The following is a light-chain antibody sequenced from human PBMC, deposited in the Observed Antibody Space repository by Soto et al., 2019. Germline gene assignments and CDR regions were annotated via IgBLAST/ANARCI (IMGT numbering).Light chain of an antibody. J-gene: IGLJ3*02. CDR2: EVS. CDR3: SSYAGSNNWV. V-gene: IGLV2-8*01. CDR1: SSDVGAYNY. Sequence: QSVLTQPPSASGSPGQSVTISCTGTSSDVGAYNYVSWYQQHPGKAPQLMIYEVSKRPSGVPDRFSGSKSGNTASLTVSGRQAEDEADYYCSSYAGSNNWVFGGGTKVTVL.